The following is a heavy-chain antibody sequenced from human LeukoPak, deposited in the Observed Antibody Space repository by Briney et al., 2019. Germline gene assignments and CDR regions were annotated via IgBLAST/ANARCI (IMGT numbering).Heavy chain of an antibody. D-gene: IGHD3-10*01. CDR1: GGTFSSYA. V-gene: IGHV1-69*04. Sequence: GASVKVSCKASGGTFSSYAISWVRQAPGQGLEWMGRIIPILGIANYAQKLQGRVTITADKSTSTAYMELSSLRSEDTAVYYCARDWWTPPAQHLGDLGDYWGQGTLVTVSS. J-gene: IGHJ4*02. CDR2: IIPILGIA. CDR3: ARDWWTPPAQHLGDLGDY.